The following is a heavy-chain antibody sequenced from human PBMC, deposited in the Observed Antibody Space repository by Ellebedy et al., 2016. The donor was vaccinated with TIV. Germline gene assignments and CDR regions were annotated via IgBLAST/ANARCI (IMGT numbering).Heavy chain of an antibody. CDR3: AAEEYYSPSEYFQH. CDR2: FDPEDGET. J-gene: IGHJ1*01. Sequence: ASVKVSCXVSGYTLTELSMHWVRQAPGKGLEWMGGFDPEDGETIYAQKFQGRVTITADESTSTAYMELSSLRSEDTAVYYCAAEEYYSPSEYFQHWGQGTLVTVSS. CDR1: GYTLTELS. D-gene: IGHD2/OR15-2a*01. V-gene: IGHV1-24*01.